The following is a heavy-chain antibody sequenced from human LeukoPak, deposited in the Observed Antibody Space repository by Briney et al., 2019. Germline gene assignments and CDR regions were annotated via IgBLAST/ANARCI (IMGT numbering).Heavy chain of an antibody. CDR2: IYSGGST. D-gene: IGHD3-3*01. Sequence: GGSLRLSCAASGFTVSSNYMSWVRQAPGKGLEWVSIIYSGGSTFYADSVKGRFTISRDNSKNTLYLQMNSLRAEDTAMYYCARTDDFTEYYFDYWGQGTLVTVSS. J-gene: IGHJ4*02. CDR3: ARTDDFTEYYFDY. V-gene: IGHV3-53*01. CDR1: GFTVSSNY.